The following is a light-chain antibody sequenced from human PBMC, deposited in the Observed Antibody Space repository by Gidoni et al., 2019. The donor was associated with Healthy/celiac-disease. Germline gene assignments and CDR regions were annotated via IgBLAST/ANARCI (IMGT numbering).Light chain of an antibody. CDR3: QQYNSYQWT. CDR1: QSISSW. Sequence: DIQMTQSPSTLSASVGDRVTIPCRASQSISSWLAWYQQKPGKAPKLLIYKASSLESGVPSRFSGSGSGTEFTLTISSLQPDDFATYYCQQYNSYQWTFGQGTKVEIK. V-gene: IGKV1-5*03. CDR2: KAS. J-gene: IGKJ1*01.